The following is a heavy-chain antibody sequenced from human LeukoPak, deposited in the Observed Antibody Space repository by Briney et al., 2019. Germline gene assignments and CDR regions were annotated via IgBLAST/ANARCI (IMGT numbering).Heavy chain of an antibody. CDR3: ARGANYYDSSGYHYYYYYYMDV. CDR1: GGSFSGYY. V-gene: IGHV4-34*01. CDR2: INHSGST. Sequence: MSSETLSLTCAVYGGSFSGYYWSWIRQPPGKGLEWIGEINHSGSTNYNPSLKSRVTISVDTSKNQFSLKLSSVTAADTAVYYCARGANYYDSSGYHYYYYYYMDVWGKGTTVTVSS. D-gene: IGHD3-22*01. J-gene: IGHJ6*03.